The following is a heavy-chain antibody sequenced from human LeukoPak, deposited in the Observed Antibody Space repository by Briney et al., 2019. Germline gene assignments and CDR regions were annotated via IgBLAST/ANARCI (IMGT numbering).Heavy chain of an antibody. D-gene: IGHD5-12*01. Sequence: SETLSLTCTVSGGSISSYFWSWIRQPPGKGLEWIGYIYYSGSTNYNPSLKSRVTISVDTSKNQFSLKLSSVTAADTAVYYCARRDIVATISSNGDAFDIWGQGTMVTVSS. CDR3: ARRDIVATISSNGDAFDI. CDR2: IYYSGST. CDR1: GGSISSYF. J-gene: IGHJ3*02. V-gene: IGHV4-59*01.